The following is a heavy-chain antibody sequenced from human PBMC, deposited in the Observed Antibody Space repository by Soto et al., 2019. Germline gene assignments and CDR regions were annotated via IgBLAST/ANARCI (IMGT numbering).Heavy chain of an antibody. V-gene: IGHV4-59*08. CDR3: ARQVGGWSPWYFDY. CDR2: IYYSGST. D-gene: IGHD6-19*01. J-gene: IGHJ4*02. Sequence: SETLSLTCTVSGGSISSYYWSWIRQPPGKGLEWIGYIYYSGSTNYNPSLKSRVTISVDTSKNQFSLKLSSVTAADTAVYYCARQVGGWSPWYFDYWGQGTLVTVSS. CDR1: GGSISSYY.